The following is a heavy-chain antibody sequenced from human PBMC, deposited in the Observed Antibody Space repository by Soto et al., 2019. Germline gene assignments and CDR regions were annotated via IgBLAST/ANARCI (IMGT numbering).Heavy chain of an antibody. CDR2: IWYDGTIK. V-gene: IGHV3-33*01. J-gene: IGHJ6*02. CDR1: GFTFNNCD. D-gene: IGHD3-10*01. Sequence: QVQLEESGGGVVQPGRSLRLSCAASGFTFNNCDMHWVRQAPGKGLEWVALIWYDGTIKYYSDSAKGRFTISRDNSKNTLYLQMNSLRAEDTAVYYCARTPSGSNYIVDVWGQGTTVTVSS. CDR3: ARTPSGSNYIVDV.